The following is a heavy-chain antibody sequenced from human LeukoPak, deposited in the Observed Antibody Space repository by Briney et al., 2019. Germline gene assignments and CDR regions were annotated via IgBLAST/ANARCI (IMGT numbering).Heavy chain of an antibody. V-gene: IGHV1-18*01. CDR2: ISAYNGNT. CDR3: ARDASPSDFWSGWFYYYYMDV. CDR1: GYTFTSYG. J-gene: IGHJ6*03. D-gene: IGHD3-3*01. Sequence: VASVKVSCKASGYTFTSYGISWVRQAPGQGLEWMGWISAYNGNTNYAQKLQGRVTMTTDTSTSTAYMELRSLRSDDTAVYYCARDASPSDFWSGWFYYYYMDVWGKGTTVTVSS.